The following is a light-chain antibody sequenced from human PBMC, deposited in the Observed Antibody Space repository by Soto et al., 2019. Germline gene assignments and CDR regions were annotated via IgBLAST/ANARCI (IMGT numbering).Light chain of an antibody. CDR2: GAS. J-gene: IGKJ2*01. V-gene: IGKV3-20*01. CDR1: QSVSSSY. Sequence: EIVLTQSPCILSLSPGERATLSCRASQSVSSSYLAWYQQKPGQAPRLLIYGASSRATGIPDRFSGSGSGTDVTLTISRLEPEDFAVYYCQQYGSSPHTFGQGTKLEIK. CDR3: QQYGSSPHT.